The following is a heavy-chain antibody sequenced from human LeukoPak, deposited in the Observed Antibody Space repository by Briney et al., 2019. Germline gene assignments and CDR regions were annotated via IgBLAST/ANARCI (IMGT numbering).Heavy chain of an antibody. CDR1: GYTFTSYD. CDR2: MNPNSGNT. Sequence: GASVKVSCKASGYTFTSYDINWVRQAAGQGLEWMGWMNPNSGNTGYAQKFQGRVTMTRNTSISTAYMELSSLRSEDTAMYYCARPYSSGWYAAFDIWGQGTMVTVSS. CDR3: ARPYSSGWYAAFDI. J-gene: IGHJ3*02. D-gene: IGHD6-19*01. V-gene: IGHV1-8*01.